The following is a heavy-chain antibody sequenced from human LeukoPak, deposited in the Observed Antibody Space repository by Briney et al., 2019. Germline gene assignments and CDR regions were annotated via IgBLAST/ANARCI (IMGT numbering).Heavy chain of an antibody. J-gene: IGHJ4*02. D-gene: IGHD1-26*01. V-gene: IGHV3-33*01. CDR1: GFTFSSNG. Sequence: GRSLRLSCAASGFTFSSNGMHWVRQAPGKGLEWVAVIWYDGSKKYYADSVKGRFTISRDNSKNTLDLQMNSLRGEDTAVYYCARMSGSHVDYWGQGTLVTVSS. CDR2: IWYDGSKK. CDR3: ARMSGSHVDY.